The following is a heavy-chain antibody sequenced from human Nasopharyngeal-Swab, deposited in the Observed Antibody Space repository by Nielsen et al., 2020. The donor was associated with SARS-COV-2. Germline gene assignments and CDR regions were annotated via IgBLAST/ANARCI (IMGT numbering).Heavy chain of an antibody. V-gene: IGHV3-30*04. D-gene: IGHD6-13*01. J-gene: IGHJ4*02. CDR1: GFTFSSYA. Sequence: GESLKISCAASGFTFSSYAMHWVRQAPGKGLEWVAVISYDGSNKYYADSVKGRFTISRDNSKNTLYLQMNSLRAEDTAVYYCARAPSSSWYSYDYWGQGTLVTVSS. CDR2: ISYDGSNK. CDR3: ARAPSSSWYSYDY.